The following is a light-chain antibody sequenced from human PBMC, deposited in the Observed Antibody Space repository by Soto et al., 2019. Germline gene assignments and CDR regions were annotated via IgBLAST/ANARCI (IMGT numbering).Light chain of an antibody. CDR3: QQYGSSLFT. CDR1: QSVSSSY. Sequence: EIVLTQSPGTVSLSPGERATLSCRASQSVSSSYIAWYQQKPGQAPRLLIYGASSRSTGIPDRFSGSGSGTDLPLTINRLEPEDFPVYYCQQYGSSLFTFGPGTKVDIK. CDR2: GAS. J-gene: IGKJ3*01. V-gene: IGKV3-20*01.